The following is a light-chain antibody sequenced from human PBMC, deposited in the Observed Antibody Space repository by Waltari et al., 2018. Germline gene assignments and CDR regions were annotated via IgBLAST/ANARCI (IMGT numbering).Light chain of an antibody. Sequence: QSVLTQPPSASGTPGQRVTISCSGSSSNIGSNTVNWYQQLPGTAPKLLIYSNKQRPSGVPDRFSGSKSGTSASLAISGLQSEDEADYYCAAWDDSLKEVFGTGTKVTVL. CDR1: SSNIGSNT. CDR3: AAWDDSLKEV. J-gene: IGLJ1*01. V-gene: IGLV1-44*01. CDR2: SNK.